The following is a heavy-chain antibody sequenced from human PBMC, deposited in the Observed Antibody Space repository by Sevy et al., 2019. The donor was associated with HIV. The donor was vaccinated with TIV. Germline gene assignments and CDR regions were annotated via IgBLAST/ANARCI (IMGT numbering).Heavy chain of an antibody. D-gene: IGHD6-19*01. CDR3: AKEIRQWVKYPKYFQH. J-gene: IGHJ1*01. V-gene: IGHV3-23*01. Sequence: GGSLRLSCAASGFTFSSYAMSWVRQAPGKGLEWVSAISGSGGSTYYADSVKGRFTISRDNSKNTRYLQMNSLRAEDTAVYYCAKEIRQWVKYPKYFQHWGQGTLVTVSS. CDR1: GFTFSSYA. CDR2: ISGSGGST.